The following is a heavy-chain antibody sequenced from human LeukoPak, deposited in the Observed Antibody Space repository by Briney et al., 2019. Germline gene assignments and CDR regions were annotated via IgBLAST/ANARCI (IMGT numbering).Heavy chain of an antibody. J-gene: IGHJ4*02. V-gene: IGHV3-15*01. D-gene: IGHD2-15*01. CDR2: IKSKTDGGTT. CDR3: TTDIVVVVAAWDSGWKGDDY. Sequence: GGSLRLSCAASGFTFSSYAMSWVRQAPGKGLEWVGRIKSKTDGGTTDYAAPVKGRFTISRDDSKNTPYLQMNSLKTEDTAVYYCTTDIVVVVAAWDSGWKGDDYWGQGTLVTVSS. CDR1: GFTFSSYA.